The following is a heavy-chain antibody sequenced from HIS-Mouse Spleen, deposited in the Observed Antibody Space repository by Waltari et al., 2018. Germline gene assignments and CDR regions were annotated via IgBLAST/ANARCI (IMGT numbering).Heavy chain of an antibody. D-gene: IGHD3-9*01. CDR2: IYYSGST. CDR1: GGSISSSSYY. J-gene: IGHJ4*02. V-gene: IGHV4-39*07. Sequence: QLQLQESGPGLVKPSETLSLTCTVSGGSISSSSYYWGWIRQPPGKGLEWIGSIYYSGSTYYNPSLKSRVTLSVDTSKNQFSLKLSSVTAADTAVYYCASVRATYYDILTGYPYYFDYWGQGTLVTVSS. CDR3: ASVRATYYDILTGYPYYFDY.